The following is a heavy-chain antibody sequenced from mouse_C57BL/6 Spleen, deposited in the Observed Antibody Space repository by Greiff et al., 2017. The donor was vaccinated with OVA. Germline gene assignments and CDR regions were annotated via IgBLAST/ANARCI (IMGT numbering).Heavy chain of an antibody. Sequence: EVQLQESGPELVKPGASVKISCKASGYSFTDYNMNWVKQSNGKSLEWIGVINPNYGTTSYNQKFKGKATLTVDQSSSTAYMQLNSLTSEDSAVYYCARSDYGSSYGYAMDYWGQGTSVTVSS. CDR1: GYSFTDYN. D-gene: IGHD1-1*01. CDR2: INPNYGTT. J-gene: IGHJ4*01. CDR3: ARSDYGSSYGYAMDY. V-gene: IGHV1-39*01.